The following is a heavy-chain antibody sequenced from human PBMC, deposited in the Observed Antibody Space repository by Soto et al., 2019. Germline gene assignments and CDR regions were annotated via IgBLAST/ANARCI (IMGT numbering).Heavy chain of an antibody. J-gene: IGHJ6*02. V-gene: IGHV1-2*04. Sequence: ASVKVSCKASGYTFTGYYMHWVRQAPGQGLEWMGWINPNSGGTNYAQKFQGWVTMTRDTSISTAYMELSRLRSDDTAVYYCARDFWSGYNYYYYGMDVWGQGTTVTVSS. CDR3: ARDFWSGYNYYYYGMDV. CDR1: GYTFTGYY. D-gene: IGHD3-3*01. CDR2: INPNSGGT.